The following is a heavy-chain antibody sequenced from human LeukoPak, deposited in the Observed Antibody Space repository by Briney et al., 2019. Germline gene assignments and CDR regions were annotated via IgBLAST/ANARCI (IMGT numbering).Heavy chain of an antibody. D-gene: IGHD5-12*01. Sequence: KTGGSLRLSCAASGFTFSSYSMNWVRQAPGKGLEWVSSISISSNYIYYADSVKGRFTISRDNAKNSLYLQMNSLRAEDTAVYYCARRAVATILDDYWGQGTLVTVSS. CDR2: ISISSNYI. CDR1: GFTFSSYS. CDR3: ARRAVATILDDY. J-gene: IGHJ4*02. V-gene: IGHV3-21*01.